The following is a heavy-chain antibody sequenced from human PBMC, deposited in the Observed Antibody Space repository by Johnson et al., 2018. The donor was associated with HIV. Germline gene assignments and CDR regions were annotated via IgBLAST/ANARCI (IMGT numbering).Heavy chain of an antibody. Sequence: QVQLVESGGGLVKPGGSLRLSCAASGIIFSDYYMSWIRQAPGKGLEWVSHISSSGSTIYYAESVKGRFTISRDNAKNSLYLQMNSLRAEDTALYYCAKDKQLGLSDAFDIWGQGTMVTVSS. CDR1: GIIFSDYY. CDR2: ISSSGSTI. J-gene: IGHJ3*02. CDR3: AKDKQLGLSDAFDI. D-gene: IGHD6-13*01. V-gene: IGHV3-11*01.